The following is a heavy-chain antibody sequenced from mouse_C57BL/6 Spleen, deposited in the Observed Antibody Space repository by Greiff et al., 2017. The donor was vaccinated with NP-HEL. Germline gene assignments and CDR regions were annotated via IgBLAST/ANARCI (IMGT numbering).Heavy chain of an antibody. J-gene: IGHJ2*01. V-gene: IGHV5-17*01. CDR3: ARKRSYYGNLDY. Sequence: EVQLVESGGGLVKPGGSLKLSCAASGFTFSDYGMHWVRQAPEKGLEWVAYISSGSSTIYYADTVKGRFTISRDNAKNTLFLQMTSLRSEDTAMYYCARKRSYYGNLDYWGQGTTLTVSS. CDR1: GFTFSDYG. D-gene: IGHD2-1*01. CDR2: ISSGSSTI.